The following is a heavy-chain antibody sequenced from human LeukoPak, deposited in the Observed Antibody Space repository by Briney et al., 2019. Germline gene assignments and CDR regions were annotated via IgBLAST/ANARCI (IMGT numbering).Heavy chain of an antibody. CDR3: ARDSSSWYDRFTLDY. CDR2: IYHSGST. J-gene: IGHJ4*02. D-gene: IGHD6-13*01. Sequence: PSETLSLTCAVSGGSISSSNWWSWVRQPPGKGLEWIGEIYHSGSTNYNPSLKGRVTISVDKSKNQFSLKLSSVTAADTAVYYCARDSSSWYDRFTLDYWGQGTLVTVSS. CDR1: GGSISSSNW. V-gene: IGHV4-4*02.